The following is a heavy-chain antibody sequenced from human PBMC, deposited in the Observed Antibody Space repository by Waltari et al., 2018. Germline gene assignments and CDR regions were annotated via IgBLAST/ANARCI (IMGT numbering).Heavy chain of an antibody. V-gene: IGHV4-59*11. J-gene: IGHJ4*02. D-gene: IGHD5-12*01. CDR2: IYYSGST. CDR1: GGSISSHY. CDR3: ARDRGGYDERYYFDY. Sequence: QVQLQESGPGLVKPSETLSLTCTVSGGSISSHYLSWIRQPPGKGLEWIGYIYYSGSTNYNPSLKSRVTISVDTSKNQFSLKLSSVTAADTAVYYCARDRGGYDERYYFDYWGQGTLVTVSS.